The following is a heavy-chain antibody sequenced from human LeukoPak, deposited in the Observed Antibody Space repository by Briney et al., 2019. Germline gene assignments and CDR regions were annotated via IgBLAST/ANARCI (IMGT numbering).Heavy chain of an antibody. Sequence: GGSLRLSCAASGFTFSNSEMNWVRQAPGKGLEWVSYISSCGTTIYYADSVKGRFTISRENAKNSLYLQMNSLRAEDTAVYYCARHLHWGQGTLVTVSS. CDR2: ISSCGTTI. V-gene: IGHV3-48*03. J-gene: IGHJ1*01. CDR1: GFTFSNSE. CDR3: ARHLH.